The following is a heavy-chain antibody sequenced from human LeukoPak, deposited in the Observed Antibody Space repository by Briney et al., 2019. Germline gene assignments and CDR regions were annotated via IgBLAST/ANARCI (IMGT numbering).Heavy chain of an antibody. CDR2: IIPIFGTA. J-gene: IGHJ4*02. D-gene: IGHD6-19*01. CDR1: GGTFSSYA. V-gene: IGHV1-69*05. CDR3: ARDHRYSSGSFDY. Sequence: SVKVSCKASGGTFSSYAISWVRQAPGQGLEWMGGIIPIFGTANYAQKLQGRVTMTTDTSTSTAYMELRSLRSDGTAVCYCARDHRYSSGSFDYWGQGTLVTVSS.